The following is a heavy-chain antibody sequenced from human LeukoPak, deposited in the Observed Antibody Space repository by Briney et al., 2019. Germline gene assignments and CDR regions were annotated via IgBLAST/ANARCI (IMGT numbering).Heavy chain of an antibody. J-gene: IGHJ4*02. V-gene: IGHV4-34*01. CDR1: GGSFSGYY. CDR2: INHSGST. CDR3: ARARGYGEDY. D-gene: IGHD4-17*01. Sequence: SETLSLTCAVYGGSFSGYYWSWIRQPPGKGLEWIGEINHSGSTNYNPSLKSRVTISVDTSKNQFSLKLSSVTAADTAVYYCARARGYGEDYWGQGTLVTVSP.